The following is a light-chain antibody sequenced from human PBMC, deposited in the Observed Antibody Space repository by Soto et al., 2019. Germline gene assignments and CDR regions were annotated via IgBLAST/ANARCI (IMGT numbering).Light chain of an antibody. Sequence: QSALTQPASVSGSPGQSITISCTGTSSDVGGYNYVSWYQQHPGKAPKLMIYDVSNRPSGVSNRCSGSKSGNTASLTISGLQAEGGGDYCCSSYTSSDTVVFGGGTKVAVL. CDR1: SSDVGGYNY. CDR2: DVS. V-gene: IGLV2-14*01. CDR3: SSYTSSDTVV. J-gene: IGLJ2*01.